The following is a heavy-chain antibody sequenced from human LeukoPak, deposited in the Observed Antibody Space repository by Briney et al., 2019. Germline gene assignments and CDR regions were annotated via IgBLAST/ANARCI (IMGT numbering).Heavy chain of an antibody. V-gene: IGHV4-38-2*02. CDR2: IYHSGST. CDR3: ASAKTNGNDVIGFDP. CDR1: GYSISSGYY. Sequence: PSETLSLTCTVSGYSISSGYYWGWIRQPPGQGLEWLGSIYHSGSTYYNPSLKSRVTISVDTSKNQFSLKLSSVTAADTAVYYSASAKTNGNDVIGFDPWGQGTLVTVSS. J-gene: IGHJ5*02. D-gene: IGHD1-1*01.